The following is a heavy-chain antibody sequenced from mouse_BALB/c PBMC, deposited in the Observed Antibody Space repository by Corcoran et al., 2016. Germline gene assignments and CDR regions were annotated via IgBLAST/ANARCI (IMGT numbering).Heavy chain of an antibody. J-gene: IGHJ1*01. CDR2: ILPGSGST. CDR3: ARSEGYGYFDV. Sequence: QVQLQQSGAELMKPGASVKISCKATGYTFSSYWIDWVKQRPGHGLEWIGEILPGSGSTNYNEKFKGKATFTADTSSNTAYMQLSSLTSEDSAVYYCARSEGYGYFDVWGAGTTVTVSS. CDR1: GYTFSSYW. V-gene: IGHV1-9*01.